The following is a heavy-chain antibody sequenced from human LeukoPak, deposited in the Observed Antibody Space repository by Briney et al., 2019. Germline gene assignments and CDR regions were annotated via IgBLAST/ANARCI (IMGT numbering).Heavy chain of an antibody. V-gene: IGHV4-31*03. CDR1: GGAISSGDYY. J-gene: IGHJ6*02. CDR3: ARDLFHRSSGMDV. Sequence: SETLSLTCTVSGGAISSGDYYLSWIRQHPGKGLGWIGYIYYSGSTYYNPSLKSRVTISVDTSKNQFSLKLSSVTAADTAVYYCARDLFHRSSGMDVWGQGTTVTVSS. D-gene: IGHD3-22*01. CDR2: IYYSGST.